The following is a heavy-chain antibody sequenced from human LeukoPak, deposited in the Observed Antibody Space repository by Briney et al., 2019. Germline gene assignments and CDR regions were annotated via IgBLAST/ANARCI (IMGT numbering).Heavy chain of an antibody. V-gene: IGHV4-34*01. CDR2: INHSGST. D-gene: IGHD2-2*02. CDR1: GGSISSYY. Sequence: SETLSLTCTVSGGSISSYYWSWIRQPPGKGLEWIGEINHSGSTNYNPSLKSRVTISVDTSKNQFSLKLSSVTAADTAVYYCARGTLGYCSSTSCYRYYFDYWGQGTLVTVSS. J-gene: IGHJ4*02. CDR3: ARGTLGYCSSTSCYRYYFDY.